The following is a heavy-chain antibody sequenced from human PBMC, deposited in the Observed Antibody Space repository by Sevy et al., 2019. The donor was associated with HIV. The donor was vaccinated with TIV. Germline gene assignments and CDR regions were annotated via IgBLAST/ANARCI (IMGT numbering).Heavy chain of an antibody. V-gene: IGHV4-39*01. D-gene: IGHD6-13*01. CDR2: IYYSGST. J-gene: IGHJ4*02. CDR1: GGSISSSSYY. Sequence: SETLSLTCTVSGGSISSSSYYWGWIRQPPGKGLEWIGSIYYSGSTYYNPSLKSRVTISVDTSKNQCSLKLSSVTAADTAVYYCASNKAAAGTDRFDYWGQGTLVTVSS. CDR3: ASNKAAAGTDRFDY.